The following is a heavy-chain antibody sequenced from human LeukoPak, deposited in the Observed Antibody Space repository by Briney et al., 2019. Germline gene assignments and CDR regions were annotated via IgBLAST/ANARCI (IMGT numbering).Heavy chain of an antibody. Sequence: GGSLRLSCAVSGITLSNYGMSWVRQAPGKGLEWVAGISDSGGSTKYADSVKGRFTIARDNRKNTLYLQMNSLRAEDTAVYFCAKRGVVIRVILVGFHKEAYYFDHWGQGTLVTVSS. CDR3: AKRGVVIRVILVGFHKEAYYFDH. CDR1: GITLSNYG. V-gene: IGHV3-23*01. J-gene: IGHJ4*02. D-gene: IGHD3/OR15-3a*01. CDR2: ISDSGGST.